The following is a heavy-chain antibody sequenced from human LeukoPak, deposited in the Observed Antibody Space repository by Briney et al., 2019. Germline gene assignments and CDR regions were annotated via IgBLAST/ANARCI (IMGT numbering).Heavy chain of an antibody. CDR1: GDTFSSYG. D-gene: IGHD3-10*01. V-gene: IGHV1-3*01. CDR2: INAGNGNT. CDR3: ASAMVRGVLKYYYYYYGMDV. Sequence: ASVKVSCKTSGDTFSSYGISWVRQAPGQRLEWMGWINAGNGNTKYSQKFQGRVTITRDTSASTAYMELSSLRSEDTAVYYCASAMVRGVLKYYYYYYGMDVWGQGTTVTVSS. J-gene: IGHJ6*02.